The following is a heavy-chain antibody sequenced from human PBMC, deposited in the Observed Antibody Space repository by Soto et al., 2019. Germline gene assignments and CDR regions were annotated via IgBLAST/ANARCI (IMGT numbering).Heavy chain of an antibody. CDR2: IIPIFGTA. CDR1: GGTFSSYA. J-gene: IGHJ6*02. V-gene: IGHV1-69*01. CDR3: AGYCSSTSCYFSQYYYYGIDV. Sequence: QVQLVQSGAEVKKPGSSVKVSCKASGGTFSSYAISWVRQAPGQGLEWMGGIIPIFGTANYAQKFQGRVTITADESTSRAYMELSSLRSEETAVYYCAGYCSSTSCYFSQYYYYGIDVWGQGTTVTVSS. D-gene: IGHD2-2*01.